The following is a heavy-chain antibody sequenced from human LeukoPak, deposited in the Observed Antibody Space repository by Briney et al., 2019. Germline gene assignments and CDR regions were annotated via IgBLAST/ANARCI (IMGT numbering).Heavy chain of an antibody. D-gene: IGHD6-19*01. Sequence: ASVKVSCKASGYTFTSYDINWVRQATGQGLEWMGWMNPNSGNTGYAQKFQGRVTITRNTSISTAYMELSRLRSDDTAVYYCARDFHVDSGWSGYYYYGMDVWGQGTTVTVSS. V-gene: IGHV1-8*03. CDR1: GYTFTSYD. CDR3: ARDFHVDSGWSGYYYYGMDV. CDR2: MNPNSGNT. J-gene: IGHJ6*02.